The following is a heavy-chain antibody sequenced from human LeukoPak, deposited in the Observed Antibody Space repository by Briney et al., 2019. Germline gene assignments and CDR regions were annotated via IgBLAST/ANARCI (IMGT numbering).Heavy chain of an antibody. V-gene: IGHV1-69*04. CDR1: GGTFSSYT. J-gene: IGHJ4*02. CDR2: IISILGIA. D-gene: IGHD6-6*01. Sequence: PVKVSCKASGGTFSSYTISWVRQAPGQGLEWMGRIISILGIANYAQKFQGRVTITADKSTSTAYMELSSLRSEDTAVYYCAREGGQYSSSSLGYWGQGTLVTVSS. CDR3: AREGGQYSSSSLGY.